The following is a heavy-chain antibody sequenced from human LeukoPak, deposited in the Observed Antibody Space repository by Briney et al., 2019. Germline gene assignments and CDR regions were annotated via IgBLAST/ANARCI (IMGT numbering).Heavy chain of an antibody. J-gene: IGHJ3*02. CDR1: GFTFSSYA. CDR2: ISGSGGST. V-gene: IGHV3-23*01. D-gene: IGHD2-15*01. Sequence: GGSLRLSCAASGFTFSSYAMSWVRQAPGKGLEWVSAISGSGGSTYYADSVRGRFTISRDNSKNTLYLQMNSLRAEDTAVYYCAKGVGRGYSVVLDAFDIWGQGTMVTVSS. CDR3: AKGVGRGYSVVLDAFDI.